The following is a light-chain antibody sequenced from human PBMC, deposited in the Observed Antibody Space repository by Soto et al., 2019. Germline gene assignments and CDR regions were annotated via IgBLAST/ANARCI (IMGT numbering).Light chain of an antibody. CDR2: KSS. V-gene: IGKV1-5*03. CDR1: QNIGPS. Sequence: DLQMTQSPSTLSASVGDRVTITCRASQNIGPSLAWFQQKPGKAPKLLMYKSSILESGVPSRFSGSGSGTEFSLTISSLQPDDFATYYCQQYNSYLVTFGQGTKLEIK. J-gene: IGKJ2*01. CDR3: QQYNSYLVT.